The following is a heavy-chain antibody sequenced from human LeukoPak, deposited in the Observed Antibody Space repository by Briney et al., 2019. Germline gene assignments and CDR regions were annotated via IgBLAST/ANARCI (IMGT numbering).Heavy chain of an antibody. Sequence: SETLSLTCTVSGGSISSYYWSWIRQPPGKGLEWIGYVFYNGNTNYNLSLKGRVTISLDTSKNHFSLKLSSVTAADTAVYYCARDGAYGSGSYYPFDFWGQGTLVTVSS. CDR1: GGSISSYY. CDR2: VFYNGNT. D-gene: IGHD3-10*01. J-gene: IGHJ4*02. V-gene: IGHV4-59*01. CDR3: ARDGAYGSGSYYPFDF.